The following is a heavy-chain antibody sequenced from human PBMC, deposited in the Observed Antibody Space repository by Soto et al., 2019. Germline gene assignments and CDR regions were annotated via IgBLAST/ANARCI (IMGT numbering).Heavy chain of an antibody. CDR1: GYTFTNYA. Sequence: PVKVSCKTSGYTFTNYAMHWVRQAPGQRLEWMGWINAGNGNTKYSQKFQGRVTITIDTSASTAYMELSSLRSEDTAIYYCARDLGGWPDYWGQGTLVTVSS. D-gene: IGHD6-19*01. V-gene: IGHV1-3*01. CDR3: ARDLGGWPDY. J-gene: IGHJ4*02. CDR2: INAGNGNT.